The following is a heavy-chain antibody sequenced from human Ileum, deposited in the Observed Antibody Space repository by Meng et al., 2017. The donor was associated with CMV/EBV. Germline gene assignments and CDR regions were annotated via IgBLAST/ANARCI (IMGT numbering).Heavy chain of an antibody. CDR2: ISGSGSDT. V-gene: IGHV3-23*01. J-gene: IGHJ4*02. CDR3: AKNWEGSSWYYFDY. Sequence: GESLKISCAASGFTFNSYGMTWVRQAPGKGLEWVSSISGSGSDTVYADSVKGRFTISRDNFENTLYLQMDSLRVEDTAVYYCAKNWEGSSWYYFDYWGQGVLVTVSS. D-gene: IGHD6-13*01. CDR1: GFTFNSYG.